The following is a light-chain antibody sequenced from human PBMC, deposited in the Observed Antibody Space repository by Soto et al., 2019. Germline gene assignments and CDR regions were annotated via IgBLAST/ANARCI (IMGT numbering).Light chain of an antibody. CDR1: QSINNN. J-gene: IGKJ4*01. CDR2: GAS. V-gene: IGKV3-15*01. Sequence: EIVLTQSPGTLSLSPGERATLSCRASQSINNNLAWYQQKRGQGPRLLIYGASSRATGTPARFSGSGSGTGFTLTISSLQSEDFAIYYCQQYNDWPLTFGGGTKVEIK. CDR3: QQYNDWPLT.